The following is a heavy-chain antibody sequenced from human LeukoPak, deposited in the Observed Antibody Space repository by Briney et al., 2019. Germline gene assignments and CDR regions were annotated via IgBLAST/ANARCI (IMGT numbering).Heavy chain of an antibody. V-gene: IGHV3-11*04. CDR2: ISSSGSTI. J-gene: IGHJ6*03. CDR3: ARGSYYYDSSGYYMDV. Sequence: PGGSLRLSCAASGFTFSDYYMSWIRQAPGKGVEWGSYISSSGSTIYYADSVKGRFTISRDNAKNSLYLQMNSLRAEDTAVYYCARGSYYYDSSGYYMDVWGKGTTVTVSS. CDR1: GFTFSDYY. D-gene: IGHD3-22*01.